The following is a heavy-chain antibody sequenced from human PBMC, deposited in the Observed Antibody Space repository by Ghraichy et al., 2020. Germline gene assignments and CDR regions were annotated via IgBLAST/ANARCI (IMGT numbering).Heavy chain of an antibody. V-gene: IGHV3-11*01. CDR2: ISTGGGSI. CDR1: GFTFSDYH. D-gene: IGHD5-18*01. J-gene: IGHJ4*02. Sequence: SLRLSCAASGFTFSDYHMDWIRQAPGKGLEWLSYISTGGGSIYYADSVKGRFTISRDNAKNSLYLQMNSLRAEDTAVYYCARVRSSYGYGFDYWGRGTLVTVSS. CDR3: ARVRSSYGYGFDY.